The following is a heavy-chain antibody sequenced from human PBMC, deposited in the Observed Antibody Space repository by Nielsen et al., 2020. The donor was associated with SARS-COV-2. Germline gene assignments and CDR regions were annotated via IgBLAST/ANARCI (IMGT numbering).Heavy chain of an antibody. CDR2: IRYDGSNK. D-gene: IGHD3-16*01. CDR1: GFTFSSYG. V-gene: IGHV3-30*02. CDR3: AKDRRLRLGELPEPFDY. Sequence: GESLKISCAASGFTFSSYGMHWVRQAPGKGLEWVAFIRYDGSNKYYADSVKGRFTISRDNSKNTLYLQMNSLRAEDMAVYYCAKDRRLRLGELPEPFDYWGQGTLVTVSS. J-gene: IGHJ4*02.